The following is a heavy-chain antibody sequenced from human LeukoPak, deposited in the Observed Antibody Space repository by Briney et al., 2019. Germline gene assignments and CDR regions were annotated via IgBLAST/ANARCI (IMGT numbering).Heavy chain of an antibody. V-gene: IGHV4-59*01. CDR1: GGSISSYY. J-gene: IGHJ4*02. Sequence: SETLSLTCTVSGGSISSYYWGWIRQPPGKGLEWIGYIYYSGITNYNPSLKSRVTISVDTSKNQFSPKLSSVTAADTAVYYCARGSGGRSDYWGQGTLVTVSS. CDR2: IYYSGIT. CDR3: ARGSGGRSDY. D-gene: IGHD4-23*01.